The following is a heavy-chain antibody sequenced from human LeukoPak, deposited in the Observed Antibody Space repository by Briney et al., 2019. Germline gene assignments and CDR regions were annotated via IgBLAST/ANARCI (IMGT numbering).Heavy chain of an antibody. CDR2: MNPNSGNT. V-gene: IGHV1-8*01. CDR1: GYTFTSYD. Sequence: GASVKVSCKASGYTFTSYDINWVRQATGQGLEGMGWMNPNSGNTGYAQKFQGRVTMTRNTSISTAYMELSSLRSEDTAVYYCGRKPYYYYYMDVWGKGTTVTVSS. CDR3: GRKPYYYYYMDV. J-gene: IGHJ6*03.